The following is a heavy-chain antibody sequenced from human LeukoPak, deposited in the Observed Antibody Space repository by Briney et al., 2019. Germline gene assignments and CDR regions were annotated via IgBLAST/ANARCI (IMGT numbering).Heavy chain of an antibody. CDR1: SGSISSYY. Sequence: SETLSLTCTVSSGSISSYYWSRIRQPPGKGLEWIGHIYYSGSTNYNPSLKSRVTISVDTSKNQFSLKLSSVTAADTAVYYFARGYSSKWYSGFDPWGQGTLVTVSS. CDR3: ARGYSSKWYSGFDP. D-gene: IGHD6-13*01. CDR2: IYYSGST. J-gene: IGHJ5*02. V-gene: IGHV4-59*01.